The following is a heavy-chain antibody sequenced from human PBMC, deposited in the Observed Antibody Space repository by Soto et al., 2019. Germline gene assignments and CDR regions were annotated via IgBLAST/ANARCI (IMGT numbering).Heavy chain of an antibody. CDR2: ISDSGAST. J-gene: IGHJ6*02. Sequence: SGGSLRLSCAASGFRFSSYAMSWVRQAPGQGLEWVSGISDSGASTYYADSVKGRFTISRDDSKSTLYMQMNSLRAGVSAAYYCAKWGNDWGYYYYGMDVWGQGTTVTVSS. V-gene: IGHV3-23*01. D-gene: IGHD7-27*01. CDR1: GFRFSSYA. CDR3: AKWGNDWGYYYYGMDV.